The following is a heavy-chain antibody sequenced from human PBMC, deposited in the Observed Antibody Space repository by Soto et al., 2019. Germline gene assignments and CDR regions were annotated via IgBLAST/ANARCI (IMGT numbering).Heavy chain of an antibody. Sequence: QVQLVQSGADVKKPGSSVKVSCKTSGGSFGSAAISWVRQAPAQGLEWMGEIIPVFDKANYAQNFQGRLTITADELTGTVFMELSSLRSEDTAVYFCARLRREGGDAFDLWGRGTFVTVSS. CDR2: IIPVFDKA. J-gene: IGHJ3*01. CDR3: ARLRREGGDAFDL. D-gene: IGHD1-26*01. V-gene: IGHV1-69*01. CDR1: GGSFGSAA.